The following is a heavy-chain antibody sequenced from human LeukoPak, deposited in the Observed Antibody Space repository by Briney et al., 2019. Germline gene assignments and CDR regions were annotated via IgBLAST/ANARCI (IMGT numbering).Heavy chain of an antibody. V-gene: IGHV3-48*04. Sequence: GGSLRLSCAASGFTFSTYSMNWVRQAPGKGLEWVSSISYSSNTIYYADSVKGRFTISRDNAKNALYLQVNSLSAEDTAVYFCARSGYCTSTSCLNGRGAFDIWGQGTMVTVSS. CDR1: GFTFSTYS. CDR3: ARSGYCTSTSCLNGRGAFDI. J-gene: IGHJ3*02. CDR2: ISYSSNTI. D-gene: IGHD2-2*01.